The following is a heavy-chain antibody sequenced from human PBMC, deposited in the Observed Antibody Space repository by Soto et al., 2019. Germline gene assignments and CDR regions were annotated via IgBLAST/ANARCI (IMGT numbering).Heavy chain of an antibody. D-gene: IGHD3-22*01. CDR1: GGTFSSYA. V-gene: IGHV1-69*06. Sequence: ASVKVSCKASGGTFSSYAISWVRQAPGQGLEWMGGIIPIFGTANYAQKFQGRVTITADKSTSTAYMELSSLRSEDTAVYYCARGITMIGYYFDYWGQGTLVTVSS. CDR3: ARGITMIGYYFDY. CDR2: IIPIFGTA. J-gene: IGHJ4*02.